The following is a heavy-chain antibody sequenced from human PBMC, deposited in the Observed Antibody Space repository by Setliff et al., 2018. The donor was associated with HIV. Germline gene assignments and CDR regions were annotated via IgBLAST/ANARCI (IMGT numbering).Heavy chain of an antibody. CDR2: IDPSDAYT. V-gene: IGHV5-10-1*01. D-gene: IGHD5-12*01. CDR1: GYSFTTYW. Sequence: GESLKISCQGPGYSFTTYWISWVRQMPGKGLEWMGRIDPSDAYTDYNPSFQGHVSISVDKSISTAYLQWSGLKAPDTAVYYCAGGYEMPECSYGVDVWGQGTTVTVSS. CDR3: AGGYEMPECSYGVDV. J-gene: IGHJ6*02.